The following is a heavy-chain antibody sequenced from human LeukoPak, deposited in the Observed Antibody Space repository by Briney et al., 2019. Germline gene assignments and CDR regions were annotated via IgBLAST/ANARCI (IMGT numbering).Heavy chain of an antibody. CDR3: AAVAVLREGY. V-gene: IGHV3-21*01. D-gene: IGHD6-6*01. CDR1: GFTFSSYS. CDR2: ISSSSSYI. Sequence: PGGSLRLSCAASGFTFSSYSMNWVRQAPGKGLEWVSSISSSSSYIYYADSVKGRFTISRDNAKNSLYLQMNSLRAEDTTVYYCAAVAVLREGYWGQGTLVTVSS. J-gene: IGHJ4*02.